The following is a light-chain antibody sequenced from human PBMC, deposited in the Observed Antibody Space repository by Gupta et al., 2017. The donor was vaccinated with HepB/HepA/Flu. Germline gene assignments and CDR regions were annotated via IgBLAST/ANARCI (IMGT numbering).Light chain of an antibody. V-gene: IGKV1-39*01. CDR3: QRSDSTPRT. J-gene: IGKJ1*01. CDR2: AAS. CDR1: QDITQY. Sequence: DIQMTQSPSSLSASVGDRVTITCRASQDITQYLNWYQQKPGKAPKLLIYAASGLLGGVPSRFSGSGSGTDFTLTITRLQPEDFATYHCQRSDSTPRTFGQGTKVEIK.